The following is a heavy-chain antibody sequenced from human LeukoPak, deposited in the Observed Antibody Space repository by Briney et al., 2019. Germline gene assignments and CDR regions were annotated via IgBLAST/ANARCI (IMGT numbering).Heavy chain of an antibody. V-gene: IGHV4-34*01. J-gene: IGHJ5*02. D-gene: IGHD3-3*01. CDR1: GGSFSGYY. Sequence: PSETLSLTCAVYGGSFSGYYWSWIRQPPGKGLEWIGEINHSGSTNYNPSLKSRVTISVDTSKNQFSLKLSSVTAAGTAVYYCARDLRITIFGVVISNWFDPWGQGTLVTVSS. CDR2: INHSGST. CDR3: ARDLRITIFGVVISNWFDP.